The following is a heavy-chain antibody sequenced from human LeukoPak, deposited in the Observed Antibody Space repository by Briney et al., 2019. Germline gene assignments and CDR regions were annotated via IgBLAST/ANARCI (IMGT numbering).Heavy chain of an antibody. Sequence: SETLSLTCAVYAGSFSGYYWSWIRQPPGKGLEWIGEINHSGSTNYNPSLKSRVTISVDTSKNQFSLKLSSVTAADTAVYYCAGGLGYCTNGVCYPFDYWGQGTLVTVSS. CDR2: INHSGST. D-gene: IGHD2-8*01. V-gene: IGHV4-34*01. CDR3: AGGLGYCTNGVCYPFDY. J-gene: IGHJ4*02. CDR1: AGSFSGYY.